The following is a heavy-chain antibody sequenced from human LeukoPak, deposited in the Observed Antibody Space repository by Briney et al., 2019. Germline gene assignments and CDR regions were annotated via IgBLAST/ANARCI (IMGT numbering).Heavy chain of an antibody. CDR3: ARAEAIFGAGSYYGMDL. Sequence: TLSLTCTVSGGSITSGGHYCSWIRQHPGKGLEWIGYINYSGSTYYNPSLKGRISISVGPSPTQSSLALSSVTAADTAVYYCARAEAIFGAGSYYGMDLWGQGTTVTVSS. CDR2: INYSGST. V-gene: IGHV4-31*03. J-gene: IGHJ6*02. D-gene: IGHD3-3*01. CDR1: GGSITSGGHY.